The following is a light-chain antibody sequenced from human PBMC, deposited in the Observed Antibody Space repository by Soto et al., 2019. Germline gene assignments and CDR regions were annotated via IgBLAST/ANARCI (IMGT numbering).Light chain of an antibody. Sequence: DIQMTQSPPTLSASVGDRVTITCRASQTIRSWLAWYQQKPGKAPKLLIYKASTLKSGVPSRFSGSGSGTDFTLTISILQPEDLATYYCQHFKSFPITFGQGTRLEIK. J-gene: IGKJ5*01. V-gene: IGKV1-5*03. CDR2: KAS. CDR1: QTIRSW. CDR3: QHFKSFPIT.